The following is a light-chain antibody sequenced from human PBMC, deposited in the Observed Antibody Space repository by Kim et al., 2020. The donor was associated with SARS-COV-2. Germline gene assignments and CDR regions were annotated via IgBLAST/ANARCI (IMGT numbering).Light chain of an antibody. CDR3: QVYGTSPRYT. V-gene: IGKV3D-20*01. J-gene: IGKJ2*01. Sequence: PGESASLSCGASQSVRSNYLAWYQQRPGLAPRLLIYGGSTRATGIPDRFSGGGSGTDFTLTISRLEPEDFAVYYCQVYGTSPRYTFGQGTKLEI. CDR1: QSVRSNY. CDR2: GGS.